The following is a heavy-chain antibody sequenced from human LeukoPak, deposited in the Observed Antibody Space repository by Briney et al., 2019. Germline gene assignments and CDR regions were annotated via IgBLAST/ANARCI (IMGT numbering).Heavy chain of an antibody. CDR1: GFPFSDYG. D-gene: IGHD3-16*01. CDR2: ISHDGSNK. V-gene: IGHV3-30*18. Sequence: GTSLRLSCAASGFPFSDYGMYWVRQAPGKGLEWLAVISHDGSNKYYADSVKGRITISRDNSKNTLYLQMNSLRAEDTGVYYCAKAGGGFSLNYWGQGTLVTVSS. J-gene: IGHJ4*02. CDR3: AKAGGGFSLNY.